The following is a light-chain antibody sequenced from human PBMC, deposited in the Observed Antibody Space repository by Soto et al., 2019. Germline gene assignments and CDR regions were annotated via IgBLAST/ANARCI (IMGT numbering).Light chain of an antibody. CDR2: GAS. J-gene: IGKJ1*01. CDR1: QSVATNY. V-gene: IGKV3-20*01. Sequence: EIVLTQSPGTLPLSPGERATLSCRASQSVATNYLAWYQQKPGQAPRLLILGASSRATGIPDKFSGSGSGTDFALSISRLVPDEFAVYYCQHYGGPSWTFGLGTKVEIK. CDR3: QHYGGPSWT.